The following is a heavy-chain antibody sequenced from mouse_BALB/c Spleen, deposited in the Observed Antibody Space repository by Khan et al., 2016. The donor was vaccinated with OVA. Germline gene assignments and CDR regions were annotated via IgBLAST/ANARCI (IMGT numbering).Heavy chain of an antibody. J-gene: IGHJ2*01. D-gene: IGHD1-1*01. V-gene: IGHV1S81*02. Sequence: VQLQQSGAELVKPGASVKMSCKASGYTFTSYWMHWVKQRLGQGLEWFAETNPTNGRTYYNEKFKSKATLTVDKSSSTAYMLLSGPTFEDSAVYYCARSKKIVATYFDYWGQGTTLTVSS. CDR1: GYTFTSYW. CDR3: ARSKKIVATYFDY. CDR2: TNPTNGRT.